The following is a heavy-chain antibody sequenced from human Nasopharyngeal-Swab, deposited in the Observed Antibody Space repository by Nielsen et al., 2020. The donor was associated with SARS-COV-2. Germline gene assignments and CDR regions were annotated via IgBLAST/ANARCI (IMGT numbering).Heavy chain of an antibody. J-gene: IGHJ5*02. CDR3: AKEGATGWFDP. Sequence: SETLSLTCTVSGVSITSQYWSWIRQPPGKGLEWIGYISHNSGTSYNPSLKSRVTMFMDTSKNQFSRRLRSVTAADTAVYYCAKEGATGWFDPWGQGTLVTVSS. CDR2: ISHNSGT. V-gene: IGHV4-59*11. CDR1: GVSITSQY.